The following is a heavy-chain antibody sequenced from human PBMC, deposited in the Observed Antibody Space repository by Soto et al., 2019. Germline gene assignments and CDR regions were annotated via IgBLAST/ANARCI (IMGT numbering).Heavy chain of an antibody. CDR1: GFTFSSYW. CDR3: ARDCGYSYGYYYYYGMDV. V-gene: IGHV3-7*01. D-gene: IGHD5-18*01. CDR2: IKQDGSEK. J-gene: IGHJ6*02. Sequence: PGESLKISCAASGFTFSSYWMSWVRQAPGKGLEWVANIKQDGSEKYYVDSVKGRFTISRDNAKNSLYLQMNSLRAEDTAVYYCARDCGYSYGYYYYYGMDVWGQGTTVTVSS.